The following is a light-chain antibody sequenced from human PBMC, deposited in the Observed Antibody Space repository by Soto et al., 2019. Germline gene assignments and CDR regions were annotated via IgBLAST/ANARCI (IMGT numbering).Light chain of an antibody. CDR1: SSNIGSNT. V-gene: IGLV1-44*01. CDR3: GTWDESLGAGV. Sequence: QSVLTQPPSASGTPGQRVTISCSGSSSNIGSNTVNWYQQLPGTAPKLLIYDDNKRHSGVPDRLSGSRYGTSASLAIAGLQPGDEADYYCGTWDESLGAGVFGGGTKLTVL. CDR2: DDN. J-gene: IGLJ3*02.